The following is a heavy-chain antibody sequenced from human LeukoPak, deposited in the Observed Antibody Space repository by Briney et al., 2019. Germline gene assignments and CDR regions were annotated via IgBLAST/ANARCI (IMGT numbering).Heavy chain of an antibody. J-gene: IGHJ4*02. V-gene: IGHV4-31*03. CDR1: GGSISSGGYY. CDR3: ARVRTYYYDSSVSYIFDY. CDR2: IYYSGST. Sequence: SETLSLTCTVSGGSISSGGYYWSWIRQHPGKGLEWIGYIYYSGSTYYNPSLKSRVTISVDTSKNQFSLKLSSVTAADTAVYYCARVRTYYYDSSVSYIFDYWGQGTLVTVSS. D-gene: IGHD3-22*01.